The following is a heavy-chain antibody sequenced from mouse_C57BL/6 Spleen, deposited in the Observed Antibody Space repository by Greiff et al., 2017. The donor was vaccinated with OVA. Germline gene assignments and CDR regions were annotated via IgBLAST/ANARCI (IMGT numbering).Heavy chain of an antibody. Sequence: VQLQQSGPELVKPGASVKIPCKASGYTFTDYNMDWVKQSHGKSLEWIGDINPNNGGTIYNQKFKGKATLTVDTTSSTAFMELRSLTSEDTAVYYCARSVYSNYSAMDYWGQGTSVTVSS. CDR3: ARSVYSNYSAMDY. J-gene: IGHJ4*01. CDR1: GYTFTDYN. CDR2: INPNNGGT. D-gene: IGHD2-5*01. V-gene: IGHV1-18*01.